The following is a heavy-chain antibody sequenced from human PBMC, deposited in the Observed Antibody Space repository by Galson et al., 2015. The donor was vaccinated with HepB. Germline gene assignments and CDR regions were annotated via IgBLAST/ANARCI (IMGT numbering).Heavy chain of an antibody. CDR3: ARILYLGGWYNFDY. CDR1: GFSLSTSGMC. V-gene: IGHV2-70*11. J-gene: IGHJ4*02. D-gene: IGHD6-19*01. CDR2: IDWDDDK. Sequence: PALVKPTQTLTLTCTFSGFSLSTSGMCVSWIRQPPGKALEWLARIDWDDDKYYSTSLKTRLTISKDTSKNQVVLTMTNMDPVDTATYYCARILYLGGWYNFDYWGQGTLVTVSS.